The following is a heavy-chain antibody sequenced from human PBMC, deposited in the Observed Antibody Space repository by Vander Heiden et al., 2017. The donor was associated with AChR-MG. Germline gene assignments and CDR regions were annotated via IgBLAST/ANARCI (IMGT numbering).Heavy chain of an antibody. Sequence: EVQLLESGGGLVQPGGSLRLSCAASGLTFRRHAMSWVRQAPGKGLEWVSAISGSGGSTYYADSVKGRFTISRDNSKNTLYLQMNSLRAEDTAVYYCAKRWDYYDSSGYYFRGYFDYWGQGTLVTVSS. D-gene: IGHD3-22*01. CDR1: GLTFRRHA. V-gene: IGHV3-23*01. CDR2: ISGSGGST. J-gene: IGHJ4*02. CDR3: AKRWDYYDSSGYYFRGYFDY.